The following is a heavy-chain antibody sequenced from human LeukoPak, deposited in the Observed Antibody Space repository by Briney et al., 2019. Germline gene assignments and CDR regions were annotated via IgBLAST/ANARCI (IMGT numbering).Heavy chain of an antibody. Sequence: SVKVSCKASGGTFSSYAISWVRQAPGQGLEWMGGIIPIFGTANYAQKFQGRVAITADESTSTAYMELSSLRSEDTAVYYCARGEGYDFWSGYYMLDYWGQGTLVTVSS. CDR1: GGTFSSYA. CDR2: IIPIFGTA. J-gene: IGHJ4*02. D-gene: IGHD3-3*01. CDR3: ARGEGYDFWSGYYMLDY. V-gene: IGHV1-69*13.